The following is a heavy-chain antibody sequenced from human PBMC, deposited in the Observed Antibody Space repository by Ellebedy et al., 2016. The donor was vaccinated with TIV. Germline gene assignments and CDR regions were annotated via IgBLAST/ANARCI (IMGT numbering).Heavy chain of an antibody. V-gene: IGHV3-23*01. CDR3: AKDPRRRYVVRGTSYYFDF. D-gene: IGHD1-14*01. Sequence: GESLKISCAASGFTLNTYAMSWVRQAPGKGLEWVSTIGSNSDNTHYADSVKGRFTISRDNSKNKLYLHMNSLRSVDHAVYYCAKDPRRRYVVRGTSYYFDFWGQGTLVTVSS. CDR1: GFTLNTYA. J-gene: IGHJ4*02. CDR2: IGSNSDNT.